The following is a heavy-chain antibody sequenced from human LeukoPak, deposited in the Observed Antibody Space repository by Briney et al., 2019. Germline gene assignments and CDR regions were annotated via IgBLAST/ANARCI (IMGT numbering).Heavy chain of an antibody. D-gene: IGHD2-2*01. Sequence: GEPLKISCMASGYSFTSYWIGWVSQMPGKDLVWMGIIYPCDSDTRYNPSFQGQVTISADTSISTAYLRWSSLKASDTAMYYCARLSDIVVVPAAIGWFDPWGQGTLVTVSS. J-gene: IGHJ5*02. CDR1: GYSFTSYW. CDR3: ARLSDIVVVPAAIGWFDP. CDR2: IYPCDSDT. V-gene: IGHV5-51*01.